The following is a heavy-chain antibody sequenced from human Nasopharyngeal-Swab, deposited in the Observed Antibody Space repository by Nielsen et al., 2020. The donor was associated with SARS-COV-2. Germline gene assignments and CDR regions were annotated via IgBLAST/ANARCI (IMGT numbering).Heavy chain of an antibody. V-gene: IGHV1-24*01. Sequence: ASVKVSCKTSGYTFTSYGISWVRQAPGQGLEWMGGFDPEDGETIYAQKFQGRVTMTEDTSTDTAYMELSSLRSEDTAVYYCATLSPLSIAVNWFDPWGQGTLVTVSS. CDR2: FDPEDGET. J-gene: IGHJ5*02. D-gene: IGHD6-19*01. CDR1: GYTFTSYG. CDR3: ATLSPLSIAVNWFDP.